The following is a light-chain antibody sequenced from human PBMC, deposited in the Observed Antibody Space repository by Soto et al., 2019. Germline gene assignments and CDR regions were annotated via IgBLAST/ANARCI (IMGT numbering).Light chain of an antibody. CDR1: QGISSY. CDR2: AAS. Sequence: IQLTQSPSSLSASVGDRVTITCRASQGISSYLAWYQQKPGKAPKLLIYAASTLQSGAPSRFSGSGSGTDFTLTISSLQPEDFATYYCQQKSFGGGTKVDIK. V-gene: IGKV1-9*01. CDR3: QQKS. J-gene: IGKJ4*01.